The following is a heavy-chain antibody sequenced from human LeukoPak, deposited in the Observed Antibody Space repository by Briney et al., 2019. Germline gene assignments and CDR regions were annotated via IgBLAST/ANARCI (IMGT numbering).Heavy chain of an antibody. D-gene: IGHD5-24*01. J-gene: IGHJ1*01. CDR1: GSSLSEHY. V-gene: IGHV3-66*01. CDR2: LYTGGTT. Sequence: PGGSLRLSCAASGSSLSEHYMTWIRQAPGKGLEWVSGLYTGGTTYYAASVKGRVTISREFSRDTPKSSLYLQLDRLTVDDTAVYYGARDISGDNYGPGADRWGQGTLVTASS. CDR3: ARDISGDNYGPGADR.